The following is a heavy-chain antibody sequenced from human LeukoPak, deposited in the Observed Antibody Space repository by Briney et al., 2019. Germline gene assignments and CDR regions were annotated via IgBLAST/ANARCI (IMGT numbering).Heavy chain of an antibody. CDR3: AKNYGDYVLASDYLDY. CDR2: ISGSGGNT. J-gene: IGHJ4*02. V-gene: IGHV3-23*01. Sequence: GGSLRLSCAASGFTFSSYAMSWVRQAPGKGLEWVAAISGSGGNTYYADSVKGRFTISRDNSKNTLYLQMNSLRAEDTAVYYCAKNYGDYVLASDYLDYWGQGTLVTVSS. CDR1: GFTFSSYA. D-gene: IGHD4-17*01.